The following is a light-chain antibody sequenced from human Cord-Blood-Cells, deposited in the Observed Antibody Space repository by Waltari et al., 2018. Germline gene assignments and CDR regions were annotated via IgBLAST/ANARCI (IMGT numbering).Light chain of an antibody. CDR2: DVS. CDR3: CSYAGSYTLV. V-gene: IGLV2-11*01. CDR1: SSDVGGYNY. Sequence: SALTQPRSVSGPPVQSVTISCTGTSSDVGGYNYVSWYQQHPGKAPKLMIYDVSKRPSGVPDRFSGSKSGNTASLTISGLQAEDEADYYCCSYAGSYTLVFGGGTKLTVL. J-gene: IGLJ3*02.